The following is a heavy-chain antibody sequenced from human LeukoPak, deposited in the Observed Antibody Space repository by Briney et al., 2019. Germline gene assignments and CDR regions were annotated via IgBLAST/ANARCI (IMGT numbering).Heavy chain of an antibody. D-gene: IGHD5-18*01. CDR3: ARGLQLWLGYWYFDL. J-gene: IGHJ2*01. Sequence: PSETLSLTCTVSGGSIRSSYYYWGWIRQPPGKGLEWIGSIYDSGSTYYNPSLKSRVTISVDTSKNQFSLKLSSVTAADTAVYYCARGLQLWLGYWYFDLWGRGTLVTVSS. CDR1: GGSIRSSYYY. CDR2: IYDSGST. V-gene: IGHV4-39*01.